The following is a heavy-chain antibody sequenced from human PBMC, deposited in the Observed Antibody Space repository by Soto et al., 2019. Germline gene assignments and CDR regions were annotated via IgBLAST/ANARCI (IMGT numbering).Heavy chain of an antibody. CDR1: GGSISSYY. CDR3: ARDRAVAGIRWFDP. J-gene: IGHJ5*02. Sequence: PSETLSLTCTVSGGSISSYYWSWIRQPPGKGLEWIGYIYYSGSTNYNPSLKSRVTISVDTSKNQFSLKLSSVTASDTAVYYCARDRAVAGIRWFDPWGQGTLVTVSS. V-gene: IGHV4-59*01. D-gene: IGHD6-19*01. CDR2: IYYSGST.